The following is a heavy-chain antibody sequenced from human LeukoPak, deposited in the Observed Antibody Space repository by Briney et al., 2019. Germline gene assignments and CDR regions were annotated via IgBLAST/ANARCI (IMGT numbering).Heavy chain of an antibody. CDR3: ARASSKQLAGYLPDGFDI. J-gene: IGHJ3*02. Sequence: PGGSLRLSCAASGFTLTSYEMNWVRLAPGKGLEWISYISRTGNSIYYADSVKGRFTVSRDSAKNSLYLQMNSLRADDAAVYYCARASSKQLAGYLPDGFDIWGQGTMVTVSS. D-gene: IGHD3-9*01. CDR2: ISRTGNSI. CDR1: GFTLTSYE. V-gene: IGHV3-48*03.